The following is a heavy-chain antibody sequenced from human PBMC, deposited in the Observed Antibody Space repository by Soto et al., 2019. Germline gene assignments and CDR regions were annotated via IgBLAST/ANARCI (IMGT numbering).Heavy chain of an antibody. CDR3: ARGDCVHGSGGPCYFDY. CDR2: INHSGST. V-gene: IGHV4-34*01. Sequence: QVQLQQWGAGLLKPSETLSLTCAVYGGSFSGYYWSWIRQPPGKGLEWIGEINHSGSTNYNPSLKSRVTISADTSKNQFSLKLSSVTAADTAVYYCARGDCVHGSGGPCYFDYWGQGTLVTVSS. CDR1: GGSFSGYY. D-gene: IGHD3-10*01. J-gene: IGHJ4*02.